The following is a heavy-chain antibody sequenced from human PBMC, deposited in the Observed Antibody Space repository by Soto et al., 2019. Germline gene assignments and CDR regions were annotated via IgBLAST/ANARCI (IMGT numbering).Heavy chain of an antibody. Sequence: SETLSLTCTVSGGSVSSGSYHWGWIRQPPGKGLEWIGYIYHSGSTDYNPSLKSRVTISVDTSKNQFSLSLTSVTAADTAVYYCARLSAAWFDPWGQGTLVTVSS. J-gene: IGHJ5*02. V-gene: IGHV4-61*01. CDR3: ARLSAAWFDP. D-gene: IGHD6-19*01. CDR1: GGSVSSGSYH. CDR2: IYHSGST.